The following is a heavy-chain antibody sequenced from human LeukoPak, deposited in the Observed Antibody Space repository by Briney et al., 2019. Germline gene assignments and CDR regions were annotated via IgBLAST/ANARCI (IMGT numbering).Heavy chain of an antibody. Sequence: LRLSCAASGFTFSSYSMNWIRQPPGKALEWLARIDWDDDKYYNTSLQTRLTISKDTSKNQVVLTITNMDPVDTATYYCSRILYDNRYFYYWGQGTLVTVSS. CDR1: GFTFSSYSM. D-gene: IGHD3-22*01. CDR2: IDWDDDK. V-gene: IGHV2-70*11. J-gene: IGHJ4*02. CDR3: SRILYDNRYFYY.